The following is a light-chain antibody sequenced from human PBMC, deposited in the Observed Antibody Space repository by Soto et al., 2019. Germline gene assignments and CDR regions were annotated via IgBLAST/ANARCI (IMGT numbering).Light chain of an antibody. CDR3: QQSFSAPGT. CDR2: AAS. J-gene: IGKJ1*01. Sequence: DIPMTQSPSSLSASVGDRVTITCRASQSISNYLNWYQQKPGKAPRLLIYAASSLQTGVPSRFSGSTSGTDFTLIISSLQPEDFATYYCQQSFSAPGTFGQGTKVDI. CDR1: QSISNY. V-gene: IGKV1-39*01.